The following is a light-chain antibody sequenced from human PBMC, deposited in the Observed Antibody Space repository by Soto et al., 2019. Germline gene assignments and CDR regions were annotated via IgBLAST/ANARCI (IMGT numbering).Light chain of an antibody. CDR3: SSYTSSSTPEV. V-gene: IGLV2-14*01. J-gene: IGLJ2*01. Sequence: QSALTQPASVSGSPGQSITISCTGTSSDVGGYNYVSWYQQHPGKAPKLMIYDVSNRPSGVSNRFSGSKSGNTASLTISGLRAEDEADYYCSSYTSSSTPEVFGGGTKLTVL. CDR2: DVS. CDR1: SSDVGGYNY.